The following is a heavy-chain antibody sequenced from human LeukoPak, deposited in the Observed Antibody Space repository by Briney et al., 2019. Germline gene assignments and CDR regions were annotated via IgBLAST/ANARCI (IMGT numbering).Heavy chain of an antibody. CDR3: AKDPIVVVVAGNWFDP. Sequence: PGGSLRLSCVASGFTVSNKYMSWVRQAPGKGLEWVSVLYNAGSTYYADSVKGRFTISRDNSKNTLYLQMNSLRAEDTAVYYCAKDPIVVVVAGNWFDPWGQGTLVTVSS. CDR1: GFTVSNKY. D-gene: IGHD2-15*01. CDR2: LYNAGST. J-gene: IGHJ5*02. V-gene: IGHV3-53*01.